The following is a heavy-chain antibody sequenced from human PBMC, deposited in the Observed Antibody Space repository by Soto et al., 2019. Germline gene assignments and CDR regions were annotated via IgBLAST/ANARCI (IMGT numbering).Heavy chain of an antibody. V-gene: IGHV3-21*01. CDR3: ARGMGVIYYYGSGSYFYYYYYMDV. J-gene: IGHJ6*03. D-gene: IGHD3-10*01. CDR2: ISSSSSYT. CDR1: GFTFSSYS. Sequence: PGGSLRLSCAASGFTFSSYSMNWVRQAPGKGLEWVSSISSSSSYTYYADSVKGRFTISRDNAKNSLYLQMNSLRAEDTAVYYCARGMGVIYYYGSGSYFYYYYYMDVWGKGTTVTVSS.